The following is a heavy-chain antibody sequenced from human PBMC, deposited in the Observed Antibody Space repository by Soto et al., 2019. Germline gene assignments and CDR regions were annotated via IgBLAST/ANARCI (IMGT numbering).Heavy chain of an antibody. CDR1: GFTFSNAW. CDR2: IKSKTDGGTT. J-gene: IGHJ6*02. D-gene: IGHD5-18*01. Sequence: EVQLVESGGGLVKPGGSLRLSCAASGFTFSNAWMNWVRQAPGKGLEWVGRIKSKTDGGTTDYAAPVKGRFTISRDDSKNTLYLQMNSLKTEDTAVYYCTTYTAMVTAPYYYGMDVWGPGTTVTVSS. V-gene: IGHV3-15*07. CDR3: TTYTAMVTAPYYYGMDV.